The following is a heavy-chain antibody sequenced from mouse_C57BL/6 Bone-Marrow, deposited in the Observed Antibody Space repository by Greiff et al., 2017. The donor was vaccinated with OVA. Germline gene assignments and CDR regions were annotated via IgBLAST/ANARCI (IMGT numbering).Heavy chain of an antibody. V-gene: IGHV1-80*01. CDR1: GYAFSSYW. D-gene: IGHD1-1*01. J-gene: IGHJ2*01. CDR2: IYPGDGDT. Sequence: LVESGAELVKPGDSVKISCKASGYAFSSYWLNWVKQRPGKGLEWIGKIYPGDGDTIYNGKFKCKATLTADKSSSTAYMQLSSLTSEDSAVYFCARSYPFDYWGQGTTLTVSS. CDR3: ARSYPFDY.